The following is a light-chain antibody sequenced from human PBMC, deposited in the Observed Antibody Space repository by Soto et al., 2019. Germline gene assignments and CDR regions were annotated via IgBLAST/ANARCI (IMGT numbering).Light chain of an antibody. V-gene: IGLV2-8*01. Sequence: SVWTRPPSASGSPGQSVTIPSPGTSGEVGGYDYVSWYQQHPGKAPKLMIYEVTKRPLGVPVRLSGSKSGNTASLTVSGLQAEDEADYYCSSYVGSDNPYVFGTGTKVTVL. J-gene: IGLJ1*01. CDR3: SSYVGSDNPYV. CDR1: SGEVGGYDY. CDR2: EVT.